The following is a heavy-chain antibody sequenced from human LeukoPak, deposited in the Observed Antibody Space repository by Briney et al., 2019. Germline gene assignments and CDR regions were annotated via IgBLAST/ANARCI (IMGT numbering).Heavy chain of an antibody. J-gene: IGHJ5*02. CDR2: MYYRGRT. Sequence: PSETLSLTCTVSGDSISSSSYYWGWFRQPPGKGLEWIGIMYYRGRTYYNPSLQSRVTISVDTSKNHLSLKLSSVTAADTAEYYCARLWSSTTCYSDWFDPWGQGTLVSVSS. D-gene: IGHD2-15*01. V-gene: IGHV4-39*02. CDR1: GDSISSSSYY. CDR3: ARLWSSTTCYSDWFDP.